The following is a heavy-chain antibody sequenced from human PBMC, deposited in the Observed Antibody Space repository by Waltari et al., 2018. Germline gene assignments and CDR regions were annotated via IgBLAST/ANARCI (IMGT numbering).Heavy chain of an antibody. Sequence: EVQLVESGGVVVQPGGSLRLSCAASGFTFDDYTMHWVRQAPGKGLEWVSLISWDGGSTYDADSVKGRFTISRDNAKNSLFLQMKRLRAEDTAVYYCARAREQNYDFWSGYSFYFDHWGQGALVTVAS. CDR1: GFTFDDYT. CDR2: ISWDGGST. D-gene: IGHD3-3*01. V-gene: IGHV3-43*01. J-gene: IGHJ4*02. CDR3: ARAREQNYDFWSGYSFYFDH.